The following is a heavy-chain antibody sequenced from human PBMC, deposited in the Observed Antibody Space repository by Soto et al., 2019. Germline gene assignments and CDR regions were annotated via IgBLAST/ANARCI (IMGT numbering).Heavy chain of an antibody. CDR2: ISAYNGNT. D-gene: IGHD3-9*01. Sequence: ASVKVSCKASGYTFTNYGVIWVRQAPGQGLEWMGWISAYNGNTNYAQKLQGRVTMTTDTSTSTAYMELRSLRFDDTAVYYCARGVDPHYYYGMDVWGQGTTVTVSS. J-gene: IGHJ6*02. V-gene: IGHV1-18*01. CDR3: ARGVDPHYYYGMDV. CDR1: GYTFTNYG.